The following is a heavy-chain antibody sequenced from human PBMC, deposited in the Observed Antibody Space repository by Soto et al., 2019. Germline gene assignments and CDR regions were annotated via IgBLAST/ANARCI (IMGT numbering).Heavy chain of an antibody. D-gene: IGHD3-22*01. CDR2: IYPGDSDT. V-gene: IGHV5-51*01. J-gene: IGHJ6*02. CDR1: GYSFTSYW. Sequence: GESLKISCKGSGYSFTSYWIGWVRQMPGKGLEWLGIIYPGDSDTRYSPSFQGHITISTDKSISTAYLQWSSLKASDTAMYYCVRSRYYYDSSGPYYYHGMDVWGQGPTVTVSS. CDR3: VRSRYYYDSSGPYYYHGMDV.